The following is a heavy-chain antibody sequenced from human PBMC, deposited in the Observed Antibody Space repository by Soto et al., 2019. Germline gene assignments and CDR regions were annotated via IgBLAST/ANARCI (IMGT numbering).Heavy chain of an antibody. J-gene: IGHJ6*02. CDR2: IYPGDSDT. V-gene: IGHV5-51*01. CDR1: GYSFTSYW. D-gene: IGHD2-2*01. CDR3: ARGSVVPASYYYYGMDV. Sequence: PGESLKISCKGSGYSFTSYWIGWVRQMPGKGLEWMGIIYPGDSDTRYSPSFQGQVTISADKSISTAYLQWSSLKASDTAMYYCARGSVVPASYYYYGMDVWGQGTTVTVSS.